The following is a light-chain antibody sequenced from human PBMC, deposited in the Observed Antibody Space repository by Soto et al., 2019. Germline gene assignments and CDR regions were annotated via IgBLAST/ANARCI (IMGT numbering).Light chain of an antibody. CDR1: SSDVGGYDY. CDR2: DVS. J-gene: IGLJ1*01. CDR3: TSYAGSNNFV. V-gene: IGLV2-8*01. Sequence: QSALTQPPSASGSPRQSVTISCTGTSSDVGGYDYVFWYQQHPGKVPKLVIYDVSKRPSGVPDRFSGSKSGNTASLTISGLHAEDEADYYCTSYAGSNNFVFGTGTKVTVL.